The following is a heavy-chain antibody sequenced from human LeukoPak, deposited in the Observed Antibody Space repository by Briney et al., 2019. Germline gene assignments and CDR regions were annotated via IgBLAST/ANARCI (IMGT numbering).Heavy chain of an antibody. CDR2: IIPIFGTA. CDR3: ASYKLVTTLKYYYYGMDV. J-gene: IGHJ6*02. CDR1: GGTFSSYA. D-gene: IGHD4-11*01. Sequence: SVKVSCKASGGTFSSYAISWVRQAPGQGLEWMGGIIPIFGTANYAQKFQGRVTITADESTSTAYMELSSLRSEDTAVYYCASYKLVTTLKYYYYGMDVWGQGTTVTVSS. V-gene: IGHV1-69*13.